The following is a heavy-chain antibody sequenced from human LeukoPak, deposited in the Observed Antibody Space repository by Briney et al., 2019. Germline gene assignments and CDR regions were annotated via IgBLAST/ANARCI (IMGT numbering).Heavy chain of an antibody. V-gene: IGHV3-74*01. CDR3: ANLDARGYCSSTSCQDPFDY. CDR2: INSDGSST. J-gene: IGHJ4*02. D-gene: IGHD2-2*01. CDR1: GFTFSSYW. Sequence: GGSLRLSCAASGFTFSSYWMHWVRQAPGKGLVWVSRINSDGSSTSYADSVKGRFTISRDNAKNTLYLQMNSLRAEDTAVYYCANLDARGYCSSTSCQDPFDYWGQGTLVTVSS.